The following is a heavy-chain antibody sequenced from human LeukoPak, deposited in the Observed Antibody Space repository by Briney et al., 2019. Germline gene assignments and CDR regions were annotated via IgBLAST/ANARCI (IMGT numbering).Heavy chain of an antibody. J-gene: IGHJ1*01. Sequence: PGGSLRLSCAASGFTFSSYSMNWVRQAPGKGLEWVSSISSSSSYIYYADSVKGRFTISRDNAKNSLYLQMNSLRAEDTAVYYCAGRGSYRGRYFQHWGQGTLVTASS. CDR3: AGRGSYRGRYFQH. CDR2: ISSSSSYI. CDR1: GFTFSSYS. V-gene: IGHV3-21*01. D-gene: IGHD1-26*01.